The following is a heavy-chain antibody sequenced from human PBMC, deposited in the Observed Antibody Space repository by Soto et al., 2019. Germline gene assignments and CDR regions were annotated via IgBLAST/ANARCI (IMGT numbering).Heavy chain of an antibody. D-gene: IGHD2-2*01. J-gene: IGHJ5*02. V-gene: IGHV6-1*01. CDR3: ARQLGYCSSTSCYLSVSENWFDP. CDR2: TYYRSKWYN. Sequence: PSQTLSLTCAISGDSVSSNSAAWNWIRQSPSRGLEWLGRTYYRSKWYNDYAVSVKSRITINPDTSKNQFSLQLNSVTPEDTAVYYCARQLGYCSSTSCYLSVSENWFDPWGQGTLVTVSS. CDR1: GDSVSSNSAA.